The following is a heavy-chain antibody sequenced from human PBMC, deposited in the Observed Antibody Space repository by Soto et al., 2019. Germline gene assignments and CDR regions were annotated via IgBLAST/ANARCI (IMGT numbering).Heavy chain of an antibody. Sequence: QVQLVESGGGVVQPGRSLRLSCAASGFTFSSYGMHWVRQAPGKGLEWVAVIWYDGSNKYYADSVKGRFTISRDNSKNTLYLQMNSLRAEDTAVYYCARGFPQWVFPFDYWGQGTLVTVSS. CDR3: ARGFPQWVFPFDY. CDR2: IWYDGSNK. D-gene: IGHD6-19*01. J-gene: IGHJ4*02. CDR1: GFTFSSYG. V-gene: IGHV3-33*01.